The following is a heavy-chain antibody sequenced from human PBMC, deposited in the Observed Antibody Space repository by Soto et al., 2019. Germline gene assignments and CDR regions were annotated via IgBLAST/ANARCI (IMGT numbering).Heavy chain of an antibody. Sequence: QITLKESGPTLVKPTPTLTLTCTFSGFSLTSNAVGVGWFRQPPGKALEWLALIYWDDDNHYSPSLKSRLTFTKDTSTNPVVFIMTNMDPVDTATYYCAHGSGWLFDFWGQGTLVTVSS. D-gene: IGHD6-19*01. V-gene: IGHV2-5*02. J-gene: IGHJ4*02. CDR1: GFSLTSNAVG. CDR2: IYWDDDN. CDR3: AHGSGWLFDF.